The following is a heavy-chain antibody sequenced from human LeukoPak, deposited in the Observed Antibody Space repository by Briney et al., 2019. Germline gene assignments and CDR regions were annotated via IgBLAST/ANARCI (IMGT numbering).Heavy chain of an antibody. CDR2: ISSSRSYI. CDR3: ARDYVWGSYRYFDY. V-gene: IGHV3-21*01. J-gene: IGHJ4*02. D-gene: IGHD3-16*02. CDR1: GFTFRYYG. Sequence: GGSLRLSCAASGFTFRYYGMSWVRQAPGRGLEWVSCISSSRSYIYYADSVKGRFTISRDNAKNSLYLQMNSLRAEDTAVYYCARDYVWGSYRYFDYWGQGTLVTVSS.